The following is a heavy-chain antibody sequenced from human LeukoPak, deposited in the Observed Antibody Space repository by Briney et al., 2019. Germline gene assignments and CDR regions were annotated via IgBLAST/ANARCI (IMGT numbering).Heavy chain of an antibody. D-gene: IGHD2-2*01. CDR2: IWYDGSNK. CDR3: APSATPYQFDY. Sequence: GGPLRLSCGASGFTFSTYGMHGVGQAPGKGLEGVAVIWYDGSNKYYADSVKGRFTISRGNSKNTLYLQMNSLRAEDTADCAKAPSATPYQFDYWGQGTLVTVSS. V-gene: IGHV3-33*06. J-gene: IGHJ4*02. CDR1: GFTFSTYG.